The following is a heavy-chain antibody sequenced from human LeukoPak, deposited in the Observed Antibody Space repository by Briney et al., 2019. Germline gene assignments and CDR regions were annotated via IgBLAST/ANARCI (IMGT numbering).Heavy chain of an antibody. V-gene: IGHV4-59*01. Sequence: PSETLSLTCTVSGGSISSYYWSWIRQPPGKGLEWIGYIYYSGSTNYNPSPKSRVTISVDTSKNQFSLKLSSVTAADTAVYYCARTRPYGSGNYFDYWGQGTLVTVSS. J-gene: IGHJ4*02. CDR3: ARTRPYGSGNYFDY. CDR2: IYYSGST. D-gene: IGHD3-10*01. CDR1: GGSISSYY.